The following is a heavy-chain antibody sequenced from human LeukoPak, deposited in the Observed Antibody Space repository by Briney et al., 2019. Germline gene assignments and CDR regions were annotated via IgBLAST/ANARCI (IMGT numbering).Heavy chain of an antibody. CDR1: GFTFSNSA. V-gene: IGHV3-23*01. J-gene: IGHJ4*02. CDR3: ARAPVTSCRGAYCYPFDY. D-gene: IGHD2-21*01. Sequence: GGSLRLSCAASGFTFSNSAMSWVRQAPGKGLEWVSAISGSGGGTYYVDSVKGRFTISRDNSKNTLYLQMNSLRAEDTAVYYCARAPVTSCRGAYCYPFDYWGQGTLVTVSS. CDR2: ISGSGGGT.